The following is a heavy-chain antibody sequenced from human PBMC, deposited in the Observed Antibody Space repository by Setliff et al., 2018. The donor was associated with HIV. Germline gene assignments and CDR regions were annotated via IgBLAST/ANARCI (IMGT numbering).Heavy chain of an antibody. V-gene: IGHV4-34*01. Sequence: SETLSLTCTVSGGSITGHYCGWIRQPPGKGLEWIGEINHGGDTNYNPSLKSRVTISVGSSYNHFSLKLSSVTAADTAVYYCARRGDFFYYAMDVWGQGTTVTVSS. CDR1: GGSITGHY. J-gene: IGHJ6*02. CDR3: ARRGDFFYYAMDV. CDR2: INHGGDT.